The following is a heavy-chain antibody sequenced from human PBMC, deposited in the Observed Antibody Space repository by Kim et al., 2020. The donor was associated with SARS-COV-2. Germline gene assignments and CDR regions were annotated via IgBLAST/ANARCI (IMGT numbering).Heavy chain of an antibody. D-gene: IGHD3-22*01. J-gene: IGHJ4*02. V-gene: IGHV3-23*01. CDR3: AKEETGTYYYDSSGYLLEGEYYVDA. CDR1: GFTFSSYA. CDR2: ISGSGGST. Sequence: GGSLRLSCAASGFTFSSYAMSWVRQAPGKGLEWVSAISGSGGSTYYADSVKGRFTISRDNSKNTLYLQMNSLRAEDTAVYYCAKEETGTYYYDSSGYLLEGEYYVDAWGQGTLVTVSS.